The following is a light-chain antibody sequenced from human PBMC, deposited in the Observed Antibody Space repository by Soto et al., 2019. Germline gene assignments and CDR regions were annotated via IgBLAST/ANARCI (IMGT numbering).Light chain of an antibody. J-gene: IGKJ1*01. Sequence: AIQMTHSPSSLSASLGDIVTITLRASQGIRNDLGWYQQKPGKAPKLLIYAASSLQSGVPSRFSGSGSGTDFTLTISSLQPEDFATYYCLQDYNYPRTFGQGTKVDIK. CDR3: LQDYNYPRT. V-gene: IGKV1-6*01. CDR2: AAS. CDR1: QGIRND.